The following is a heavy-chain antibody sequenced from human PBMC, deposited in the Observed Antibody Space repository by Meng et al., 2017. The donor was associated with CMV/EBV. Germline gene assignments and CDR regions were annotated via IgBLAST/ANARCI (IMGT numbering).Heavy chain of an antibody. Sequence: GGSLRLSCAASGFTFSSYAMGWVRQAPGKGLEWVSAISGSGGSTYYADSVKGRFTISRDNSKNTLYLQMNSLRAEDTAVYYCANGEWRRSGMDVWGQGTTVTVSS. D-gene: IGHD3-10*01. CDR2: ISGSGGST. V-gene: IGHV3-23*01. J-gene: IGHJ6*02. CDR1: GFTFSSYA. CDR3: ANGEWRRSGMDV.